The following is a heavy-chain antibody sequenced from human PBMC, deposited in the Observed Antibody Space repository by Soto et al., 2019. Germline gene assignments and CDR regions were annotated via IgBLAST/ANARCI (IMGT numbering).Heavy chain of an antibody. V-gene: IGHV1-18*01. D-gene: IGHD3-3*01. CDR1: GYTFTSYG. CDR2: ISAYNGNT. CDR3: ARKYYDFWSGYYRRGGMDV. Sequence: ASVKVSCKASGYTFTSYGISWVRQAPGQGLEWMGWISAYNGNTNYAQKLQGRVTMTTDTSTSTAYMELRSLRSGDTAVYYCARKYYDFWSGYYRRGGMDVWGQGTTVTVSS. J-gene: IGHJ6*02.